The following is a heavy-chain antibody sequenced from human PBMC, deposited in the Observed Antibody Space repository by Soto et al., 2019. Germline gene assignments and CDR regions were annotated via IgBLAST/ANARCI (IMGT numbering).Heavy chain of an antibody. Sequence: SETLSLTCTVSGGSISSYYWSWIRQPPGKGLEWIGYIYYSGSTNYNPSLKSRVTISVDTSKNQFSLKLSSVTAADTAVYYCARGRNWGSSLPYFDYWGQGTLVTVSS. J-gene: IGHJ4*02. CDR3: ARGRNWGSSLPYFDY. D-gene: IGHD7-27*01. CDR1: GGSISSYY. V-gene: IGHV4-59*01. CDR2: IYYSGST.